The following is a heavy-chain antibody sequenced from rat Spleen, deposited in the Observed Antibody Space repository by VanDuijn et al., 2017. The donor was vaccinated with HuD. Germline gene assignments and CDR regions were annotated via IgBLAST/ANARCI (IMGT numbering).Heavy chain of an antibody. V-gene: IGHV5-25*01. Sequence: EVQLVESGGGLVQPGRSMKLSCAASGFTFSSYYMAWVRQAPTKGLEWVASISPGGGNIYYRDSVKGRFTISRDNAKSSLYLQMNSLKSEDTATYYCVRHEYYDGYSDYWGQGVMVTVSS. J-gene: IGHJ2*01. CDR3: VRHEYYDGYSDY. D-gene: IGHD1-12*03. CDR1: GFTFSSYY. CDR2: ISPGGGNI.